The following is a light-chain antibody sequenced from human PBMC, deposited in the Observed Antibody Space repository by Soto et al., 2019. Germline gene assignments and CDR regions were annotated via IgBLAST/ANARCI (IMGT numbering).Light chain of an antibody. Sequence: DIVLTQSPGTLSLSPGERATLSCRASQSVSNNYLAWYQQKPGQAPRFLMYGASSRATGTPDRFSGSGSGTDFTLTISRLEPEDYAVYYCQQYGSSPVSFGPGTKVDIK. CDR2: GAS. CDR3: QQYGSSPVS. V-gene: IGKV3-20*01. CDR1: QSVSNNY. J-gene: IGKJ3*01.